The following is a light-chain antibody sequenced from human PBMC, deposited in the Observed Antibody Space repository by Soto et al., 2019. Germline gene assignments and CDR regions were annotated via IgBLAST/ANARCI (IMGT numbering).Light chain of an antibody. CDR3: NSYASSNNFYFV. CDR1: SSDVGAYNY. V-gene: IGLV2-8*01. CDR2: DVT. Sequence: QSALTQPPSASGSPGQSVTISCTGTSSDVGAYNYVSWYQQYPGRAPKLMLYDVTKRPSGVPDRFSGSKSGNTASLTVSGFEAEDEADYYCNSYASSNNFYFVFGGGTKLTVL. J-gene: IGLJ3*02.